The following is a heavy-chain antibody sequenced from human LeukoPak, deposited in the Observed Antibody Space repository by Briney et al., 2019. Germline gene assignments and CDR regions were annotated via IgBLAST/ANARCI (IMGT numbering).Heavy chain of an antibody. CDR2: IKNSDTTR. D-gene: IGHD2-15*01. J-gene: IGHJ4*02. CDR1: GFTFSDYE. CDR3: ARGENYCRGGTCYSYYFDY. V-gene: IGHV3-48*03. Sequence: GGSLRLSCVASGFTFSDYEMNWVRQAPGKGLEWVSYIKNSDTTRNYADSVRGRFTISRDNAKNSLYLQMNSLRAEDTAVHYCARGENYCRGGTCYSYYFDYWGQGTLVAVSS.